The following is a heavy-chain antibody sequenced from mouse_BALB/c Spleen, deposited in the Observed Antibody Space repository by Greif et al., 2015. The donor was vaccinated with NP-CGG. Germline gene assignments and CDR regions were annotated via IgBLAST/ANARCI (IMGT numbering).Heavy chain of an antibody. CDR1: GFSLTSYG. CDR3: ARNYYYGPYYYAMDY. Sequence: QVQLKESGPGLVQPSQSLSITCTVSGFSLTSYGVHWVRQSPGKGLEWLGVIWSGGSTDYNAAFISRLSISKDNSKSQVFFKMNSLQADDTAIYYCARNYYYGPYYYAMDYWGQGTSVTVSS. V-gene: IGHV2-4-1*01. D-gene: IGHD1-1*02. J-gene: IGHJ4*01. CDR2: IWSGGST.